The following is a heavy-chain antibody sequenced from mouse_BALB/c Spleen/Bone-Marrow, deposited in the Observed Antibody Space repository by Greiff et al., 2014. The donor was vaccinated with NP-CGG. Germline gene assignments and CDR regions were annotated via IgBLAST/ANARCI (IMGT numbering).Heavy chain of an antibody. D-gene: IGHD2-4*01. CDR1: GYSFTGYF. CDR3: GRRNYDYDSWFGY. J-gene: IGHJ3*01. V-gene: IGHV1-37*01. CDR2: INPYNGDP. Sequence: VQLQQSGPELVKPGASVKISCKASGYSFTGYFMNWMKQSHGKSLEWIGRINPYNGDPFYNQKFKGKATLTVDKSSSTAHMELLSLTSEDSAVYYCGRRNYDYDSWFGYWGQGTLVTVSA.